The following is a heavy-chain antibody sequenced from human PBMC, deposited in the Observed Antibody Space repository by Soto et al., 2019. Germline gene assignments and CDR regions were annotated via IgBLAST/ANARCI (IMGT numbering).Heavy chain of an antibody. J-gene: IGHJ6*03. CDR1: GGSIRESGLY. V-gene: IGHV4-39*01. Sequence: LETLSLTCTVSGGSIRESGLYWGWIRQSPGKGLEWIGSIFFSGRTHYNPSLKSRVSISIDASKNQFSLNVISVTAADTGVYYCVRSLMDVWGKGTTVTVSS. CDR2: IFFSGRT. CDR3: VRSLMDV.